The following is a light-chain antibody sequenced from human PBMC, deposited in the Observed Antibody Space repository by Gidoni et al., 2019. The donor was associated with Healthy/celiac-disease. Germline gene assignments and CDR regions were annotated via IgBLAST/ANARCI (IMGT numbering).Light chain of an antibody. J-gene: IGKJ1*01. V-gene: IGKV3-20*01. CDR2: GAS. CDR3: QQYGSSPAEA. Sequence: VLTQSPGTLSLSPGERATLSCRTSQSVSSSYLAWYQQKPGQAPRLLIYGASSRATGIPDRFSGSGSWTDFTLTISRLEPEDVAVYYCQQYGSSPAEAFGQXTKVEIK. CDR1: QSVSSSY.